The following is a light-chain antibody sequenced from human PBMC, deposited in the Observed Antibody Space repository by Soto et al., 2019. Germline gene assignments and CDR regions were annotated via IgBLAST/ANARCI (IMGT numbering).Light chain of an antibody. Sequence: EIVMTQSPSTLSVSAWGRAALSCMASQTVSSNLAWYQQKPGQAPRLLIYGASTRATGIPARFSGSGSGTEFTLTISSLQSEDFAVYYCQQYNSFSLWTFGQGTKVDI. CDR2: GAS. CDR1: QTVSSN. CDR3: QQYNSFSLWT. V-gene: IGKV3-15*01. J-gene: IGKJ1*01.